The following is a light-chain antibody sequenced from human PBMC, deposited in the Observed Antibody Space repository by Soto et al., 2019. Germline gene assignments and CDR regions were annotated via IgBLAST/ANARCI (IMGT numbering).Light chain of an antibody. V-gene: IGKV2-30*01. CDR2: KVS. J-gene: IGKJ1*01. Sequence: DVVMTQSPLSLPVTLGQPASISCRSSQSLVYSDGNTYLNWLQQRPGQSPRRLIYKVSNRDSGVPDRFSGSGSVTDFTLKISRVEAEDVGVYYCMQGTHWPPWTFGQGTKVEIK. CDR3: MQGTHWPPWT. CDR1: QSLVYSDGNTY.